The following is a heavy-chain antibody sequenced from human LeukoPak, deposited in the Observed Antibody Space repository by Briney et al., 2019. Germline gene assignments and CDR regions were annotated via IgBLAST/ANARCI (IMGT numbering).Heavy chain of an antibody. D-gene: IGHD6-13*01. V-gene: IGHV3-30*04. CDR1: GFTFSTHT. J-gene: IGHJ4*02. Sequence: GGSLRLSCAASGFTFSTHTMHWVRQAPGKGLDWVAFISYDGTNDYYADSMKGRFTISRDNSKSTLYLQMNSLRAEDTAVYYCRGISATGFDFWGQGTLVTVSS. CDR3: RGISATGFDF. CDR2: ISYDGTND.